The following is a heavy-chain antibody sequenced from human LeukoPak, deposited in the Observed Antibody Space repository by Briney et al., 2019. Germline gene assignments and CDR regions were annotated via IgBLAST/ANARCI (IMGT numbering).Heavy chain of an antibody. Sequence: PGGSLRLSCAASGFTFNNYAMAWVRQAPGKGLEWVSAISDSGGNTYYADSVKGRFTISRDNSKDTLHLQMNRLRADDTAVYYCTKDPPGGEKNSGDYWGQGTLVTVSS. D-gene: IGHD2-21*01. CDR2: ISDSGGNT. CDR3: TKDPPGGEKNSGDY. CDR1: GFTFNNYA. J-gene: IGHJ4*02. V-gene: IGHV3-23*01.